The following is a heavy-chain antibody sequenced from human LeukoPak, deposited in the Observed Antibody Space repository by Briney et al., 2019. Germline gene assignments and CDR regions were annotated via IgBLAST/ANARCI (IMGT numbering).Heavy chain of an antibody. Sequence: SETLSLTCTVSGGSISSYYWSWIRQPPGKGLEWIGSMYYSGSTYYNPSLKSRVTISVDTPKNQFSLKLSSVTAADTAVYYCARHGSPSYYYDSSGYYSNWFDPWGQGTLVTVSS. CDR1: GGSISSYY. CDR3: ARHGSPSYYYDSSGYYSNWFDP. V-gene: IGHV4-39*01. D-gene: IGHD3-22*01. CDR2: MYYSGST. J-gene: IGHJ5*02.